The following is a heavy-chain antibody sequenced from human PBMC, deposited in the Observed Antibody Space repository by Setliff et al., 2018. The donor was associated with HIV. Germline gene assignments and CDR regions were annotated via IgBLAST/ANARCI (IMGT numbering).Heavy chain of an antibody. Sequence: PSETLSLTCGVFGGSFSGSYWSWIRQSPGKGLEWIGEINHSGSPNYNPSLKSRVTISVDTSENQFSLNLNSVTAADTAVYYCARRGRDGVLIVFATGFDPWGQGTLVTVSS. CDR2: INHSGSP. J-gene: IGHJ5*02. D-gene: IGHD2-8*01. V-gene: IGHV4-34*01. CDR3: ARRGRDGVLIVFATGFDP. CDR1: GGSFSGSY.